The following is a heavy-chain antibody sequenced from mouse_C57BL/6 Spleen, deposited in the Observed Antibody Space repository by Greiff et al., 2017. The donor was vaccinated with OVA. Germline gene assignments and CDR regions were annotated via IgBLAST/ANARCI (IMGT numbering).Heavy chain of an antibody. CDR3: ARWGSTLDY. D-gene: IGHD3-1*01. J-gene: IGHJ2*01. V-gene: IGHV1-52*01. CDR2: IDPSDSET. Sequence: QVQLQQPGAELVRPGSSVKLSCKASGNTFTSYWMHWVKQRPIQGLEWIGNIDPSDSETHYNQKFKDKASLTVDKSSSTAYMQLSSLTSEDSAVYYCARWGSTLDYWGQGTTLTVSS. CDR1: GNTFTSYW.